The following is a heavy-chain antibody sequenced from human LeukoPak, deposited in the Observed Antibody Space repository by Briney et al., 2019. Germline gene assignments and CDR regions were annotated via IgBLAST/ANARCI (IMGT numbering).Heavy chain of an antibody. D-gene: IGHD3-9*01. CDR2: ISGSGGNT. V-gene: IGHV3-23*01. CDR1: GFTFRNYV. Sequence: GGSLRLSCAASGFTFRNYVMSWVRQAPGKGLEWVSGISGSGGNTYYADSVKGRFTISRDNSKNTLYPQMNSLRPEDTAVYYCAKDQERFFDHYGMDVWGQGTTVTVSS. CDR3: AKDQERFFDHYGMDV. J-gene: IGHJ6*02.